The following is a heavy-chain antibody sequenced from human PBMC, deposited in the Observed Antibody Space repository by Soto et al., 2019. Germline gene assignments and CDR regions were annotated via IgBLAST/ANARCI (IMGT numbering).Heavy chain of an antibody. CDR3: TKNSAYALDY. CDR2: LHHGGST. V-gene: IGHV4-4*02. Sequence: LSLTCDVSRYSINNNNWWGWVRQPPGGGLEWIGELHHGGSTNYNPSLESRVTFSVDISKNQFFLKLSSVTAADTAVYYCTKNSAYALDYWGQGTLVTVS. CDR1: RYSINNNNW. J-gene: IGHJ4*02. D-gene: IGHD5-12*01.